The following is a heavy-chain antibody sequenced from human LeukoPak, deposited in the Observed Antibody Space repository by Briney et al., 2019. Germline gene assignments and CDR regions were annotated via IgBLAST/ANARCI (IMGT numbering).Heavy chain of an antibody. D-gene: IGHD5-12*01. Sequence: QSGGSLRLSCAASGFTFSSYWMSWVRQAPGKGLEWVANIKQDGSEKYYVDSVKGRFTISRDNAKNSLYLQMNSLRAEDTAVYYCARDDFGGYSGYDTVRYYYYGMDVWGQGTTVTVSS. J-gene: IGHJ6*02. CDR1: GFTFSSYW. CDR3: ARDDFGGYSGYDTVRYYYYGMDV. V-gene: IGHV3-7*01. CDR2: IKQDGSEK.